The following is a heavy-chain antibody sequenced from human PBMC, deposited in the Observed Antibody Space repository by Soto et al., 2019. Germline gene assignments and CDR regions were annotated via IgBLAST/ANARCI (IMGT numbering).Heavy chain of an antibody. D-gene: IGHD3-10*01. CDR3: AVPPHGSGSYYYYYYGMDV. J-gene: IGHJ6*02. CDR1: GVSCSRCG. CDR2: ISYDGSNK. Sequence: WGSRRLARPAWGVSCSRCGMHWFRQAPGKGLEWVAVISYDGSNKYYADSVKGRFTISRDNSKNTLYLQMNSLRAEDTAVYYCAVPPHGSGSYYYYYYGMDVWGQGTTVTVSS. V-gene: IGHV3-30*03.